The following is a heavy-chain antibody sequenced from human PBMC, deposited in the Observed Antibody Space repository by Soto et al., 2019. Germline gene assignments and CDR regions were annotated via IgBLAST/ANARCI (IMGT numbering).Heavy chain of an antibody. CDR2: INHSGST. J-gene: IGHJ6*02. Sequence: PSETLSLTCAVYGGSFSGYYWSWIRQPPGKGLEWIGEINHSGSTNYNPSLKSRVTISVDTSKNQFSLKLSSVTAADTAVYYCARVSYYGSGSYYTLYSYYYYGMDVWGQGTTVTVSS. V-gene: IGHV4-34*01. D-gene: IGHD3-10*01. CDR1: GGSFSGYY. CDR3: ARVSYYGSGSYYTLYSYYYYGMDV.